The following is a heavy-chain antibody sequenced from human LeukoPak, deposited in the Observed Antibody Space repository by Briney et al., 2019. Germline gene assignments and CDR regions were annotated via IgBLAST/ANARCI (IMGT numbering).Heavy chain of an antibody. CDR2: IYWDEDK. J-gene: IGHJ4*02. Sequence: ESGPTLVNPTQTLTLTCTFPGFSFSTSGVGVGWIRQPPGKALEWLAVIYWDEDKRYRPSLKSRLTITKDTSKNQVVLTMTNMDPVDTATYYCARSPYYDILTGSRGTFDYWGRGILVTVSS. CDR1: GFSFSTSGVG. V-gene: IGHV2-5*02. CDR3: ARSPYYDILTGSRGTFDY. D-gene: IGHD3-9*01.